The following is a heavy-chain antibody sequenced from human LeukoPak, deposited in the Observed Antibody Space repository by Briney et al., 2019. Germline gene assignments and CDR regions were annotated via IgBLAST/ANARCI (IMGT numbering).Heavy chain of an antibody. CDR1: AFIFSNHA. CDR3: AKAGGYYDSSFDY. J-gene: IGHJ4*02. CDR2: ISWNSGSI. Sequence: PGGSLRLSCAASAFIFSNHAMSWVRQAPGKGLEWVSGISWNSGSIGHADSVKGRFTISRDNAKNSLYLQMNSLRAEDTALYYCAKAGGYYDSSFDYWGQGTLVTVSS. V-gene: IGHV3-9*01. D-gene: IGHD3-22*01.